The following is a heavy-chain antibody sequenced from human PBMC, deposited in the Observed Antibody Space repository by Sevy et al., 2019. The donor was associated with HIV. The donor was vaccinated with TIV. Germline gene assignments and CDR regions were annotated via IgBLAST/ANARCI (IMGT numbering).Heavy chain of an antibody. J-gene: IGHJ4*02. Sequence: SETLSLTCAVSGVSVSSDTYYWSWIRQPPGKGLEWIGYVYHTGSTNYSPSFKSRVTISVDTSKNQFSLRLFSVAAADTAVYYCAREPYVCDKSGYYWDYWGQGALVTVSS. CDR3: AREPYVCDKSGYYWDY. CDR1: GVSVSSDTYY. D-gene: IGHD3-22*01. CDR2: VYHTGST. V-gene: IGHV4-61*01.